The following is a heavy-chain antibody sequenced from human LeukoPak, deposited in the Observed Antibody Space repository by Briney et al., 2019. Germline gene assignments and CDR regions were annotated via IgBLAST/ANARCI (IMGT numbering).Heavy chain of an antibody. D-gene: IGHD7-27*01. CDR1: GGTFSSYA. CDR2: IIPIFGTP. Sequence: ASVKVSCNASGGTFSSYAISWVRRAPGQGLEWMGGIIPIFGTPNYAQKFQGRVTITTDESTSTAYMELSSLRSEDTAMYYCARDLRLGMEFSPVGYFDYWGQGTLVTVSS. J-gene: IGHJ4*02. V-gene: IGHV1-69*05. CDR3: ARDLRLGMEFSPVGYFDY.